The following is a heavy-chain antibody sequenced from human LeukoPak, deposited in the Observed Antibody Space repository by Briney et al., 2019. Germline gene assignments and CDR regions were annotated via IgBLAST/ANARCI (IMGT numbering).Heavy chain of an antibody. Sequence: ASVKVSCKASGGTFSSYAISWVRQAPGQGLEWMGGIIPIFGTANYAQKFQGRVTITADKSTSTAYMELSSLRSEDTAVYYCARVSGYDPTTSPNFDYWGQGTLVTVSS. CDR3: ARVSGYDPTTSPNFDY. CDR1: GGTFSSYA. CDR2: IIPIFGTA. V-gene: IGHV1-69*06. J-gene: IGHJ4*02. D-gene: IGHD5-12*01.